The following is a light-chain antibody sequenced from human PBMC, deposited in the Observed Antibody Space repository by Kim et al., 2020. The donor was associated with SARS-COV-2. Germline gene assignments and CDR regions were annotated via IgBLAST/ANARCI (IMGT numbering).Light chain of an antibody. V-gene: IGKV1-39*01. CDR2: AAS. CDR3: QQSYSTPFT. CDR1: HSISSY. J-gene: IGKJ4*01. Sequence: SVGDRVTITCRASHSISSYLNWYQQQPGKAPKLLIYAASSLQSGVPSRFSGSGSGTEFTLTISSLQPEDFATYYCQQSYSTPFTSGGGTKVDIK.